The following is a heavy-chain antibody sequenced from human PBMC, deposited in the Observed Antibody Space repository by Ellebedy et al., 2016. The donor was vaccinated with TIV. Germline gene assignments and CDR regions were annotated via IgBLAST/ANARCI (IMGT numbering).Heavy chain of an antibody. J-gene: IGHJ1*01. CDR1: GGSISSYY. D-gene: IGHD6-19*01. V-gene: IGHV4-59*01. Sequence: SETLSLXXTVSGGSISSYYWSWIRQPPGKGLEWIGYIYYSGSTNYNPSLKSRVTISVDTSKNQFSLKLSSVTAADTAVYYCARVAVAGIVGGEYFQHWGQGTLVTVSS. CDR2: IYYSGST. CDR3: ARVAVAGIVGGEYFQH.